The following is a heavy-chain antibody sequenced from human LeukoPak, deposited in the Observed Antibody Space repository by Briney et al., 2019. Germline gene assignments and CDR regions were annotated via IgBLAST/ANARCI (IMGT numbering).Heavy chain of an antibody. CDR3: AKDREIVVVTAFFDY. CDR1: GFTFSSYG. Sequence: GGSLRLSCAASGFTFSSYGMHWVRQAPGKGLEWVAVISYDGSNKYYADSVKGRFTISRDNSKNTLYLQMNSLRAEDTAAYYCAKDREIVVVTAFFDYWGQGTLVTVSS. D-gene: IGHD2-21*02. V-gene: IGHV3-30*18. CDR2: ISYDGSNK. J-gene: IGHJ4*02.